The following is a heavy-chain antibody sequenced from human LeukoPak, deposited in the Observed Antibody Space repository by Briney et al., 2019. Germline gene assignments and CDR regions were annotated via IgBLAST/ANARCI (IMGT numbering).Heavy chain of an antibody. J-gene: IGHJ4*02. CDR1: GFTFSNAW. CDR3: TTAYRITMVRGVLDY. CDR2: IKSKTDGGTT. V-gene: IGHV3-15*01. D-gene: IGHD3-10*01. Sequence: GGSLRLSCAASGFTFSNAWMSWVRQAPGKGLEWVGRIKSKTDGGTTDYAAPVKGRFTISRDDSENTLYLQMNSLKTEDTAVYYCTTAYRITMVRGVLDYWGQGTLVTVSS.